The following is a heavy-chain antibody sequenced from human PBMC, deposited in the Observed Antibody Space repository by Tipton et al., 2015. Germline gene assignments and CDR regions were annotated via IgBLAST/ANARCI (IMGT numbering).Heavy chain of an antibody. V-gene: IGHV4-61*01. CDR3: ACQDYDSLTRDYQTVDY. D-gene: IGHD3-9*01. CDR2: IHNSGNT. CDR1: GGSVSSGSFY. J-gene: IGHJ4*02. Sequence: TLSLTCTVSGGSVSSGSFYWSWIRQPPGKGLECIGYIHNSGNTDYNPSLKSRVTMSRDTSKNQFSLKLTSVTAADTAVYYCACQDYDSLTRDYQTVDYWGQGTLVTVSS.